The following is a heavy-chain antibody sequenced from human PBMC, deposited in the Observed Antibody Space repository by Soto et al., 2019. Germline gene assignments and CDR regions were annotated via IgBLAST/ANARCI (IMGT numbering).Heavy chain of an antibody. CDR2: INAYNGNT. Sequence: QVQLVQSGAEVKNPGASVKVSCKASGYSFTRYGIGWARQAPGQGLEWMGWINAYNGNTNYAQNLQGRLTLTTDTSTTTAYMELRNLRSNDAATYFCAMVDVYVTPSPQDVWGQGTRVTVAS. V-gene: IGHV1-18*01. CDR1: GYSFTRYG. D-gene: IGHD3-16*01. J-gene: IGHJ6*02. CDR3: AMVDVYVTPSPQDV.